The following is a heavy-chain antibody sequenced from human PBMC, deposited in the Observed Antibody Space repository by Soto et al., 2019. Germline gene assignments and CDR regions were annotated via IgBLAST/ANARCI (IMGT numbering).Heavy chain of an antibody. Sequence: SVKVSCKASGGTFSSYAISWVRQAPGQGLEWMGGIIPIFGTANYAQKFQGRVTITADESTSTAYMELSSLRSEDMAVYYCARDFGPIYCGGDCYTYYYYGMDVWGQGTTVTVSS. J-gene: IGHJ6*02. CDR2: IIPIFGTA. CDR1: GGTFSSYA. D-gene: IGHD2-21*02. V-gene: IGHV1-69*13. CDR3: ARDFGPIYCGGDCYTYYYYGMDV.